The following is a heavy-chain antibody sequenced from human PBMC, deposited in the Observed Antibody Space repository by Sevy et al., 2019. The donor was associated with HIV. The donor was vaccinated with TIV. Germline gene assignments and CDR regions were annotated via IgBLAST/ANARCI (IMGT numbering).Heavy chain of an antibody. V-gene: IGHV3-21*01. D-gene: IGHD6-6*01. CDR1: GFTFSSYS. CDR2: ISSSSSYI. J-gene: IGHJ4*02. CDR3: ARDEAVYSSSSYFDY. Sequence: GGSLRLSCAASGFTFSSYSMNWVRQAPGKGLEWVSSISSSSSYIYYADSVKGRFTISRDNAKNSLYLQMNSLRAEDTAVYYCARDEAVYSSSSYFDYWGPGTLVTVSS.